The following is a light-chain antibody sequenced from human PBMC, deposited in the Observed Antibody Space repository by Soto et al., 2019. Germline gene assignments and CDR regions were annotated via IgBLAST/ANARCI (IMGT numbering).Light chain of an antibody. Sequence: QSVLTQPPSVSGAPGQRVTISCTGSSSNIGAGYDVHWYQQLPGTAPKLLIYGNSNRPSGVPDRFSGSKSGTSASLAITGLQAEDEADYYCQSYDSSLSGSEWVFGGGTKLTV. CDR1: SSNIGAGYD. V-gene: IGLV1-40*01. J-gene: IGLJ3*02. CDR3: QSYDSSLSGSEWV. CDR2: GNS.